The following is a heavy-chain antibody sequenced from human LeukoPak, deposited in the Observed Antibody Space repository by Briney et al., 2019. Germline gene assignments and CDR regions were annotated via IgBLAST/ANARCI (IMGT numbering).Heavy chain of an antibody. Sequence: SGTLSLTCAVFVDTISSSKWWSWIRQPPGKGLEWIGYIYHSGSTYYNPSLKSRVTISVDRSKNQFSLKLSSVTAADTAVYYCARVFGYTSDTWGQGTMVTVSS. V-gene: IGHV4-28*03. D-gene: IGHD5-24*01. CDR2: IYHSGST. CDR3: ARVFGYTSDT. CDR1: VDTISSSKW. J-gene: IGHJ3*02.